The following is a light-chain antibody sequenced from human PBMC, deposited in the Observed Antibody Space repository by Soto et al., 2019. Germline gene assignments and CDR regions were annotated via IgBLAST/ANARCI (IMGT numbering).Light chain of an antibody. CDR2: VVS. V-gene: IGLV2-14*03. J-gene: IGLJ2*01. CDR3: SSYGASSTL. CDR1: TSDIGVYNY. Sequence: QSALTQPASVSGSPGQSLTISCTGSTSDIGVYNYVSWYQQHPGKAPKLLIYVVSYRPSGISDRFSGSKSGNTASLTISGLQPEDEADYYCSSYGASSTLFGGGTKVTVL.